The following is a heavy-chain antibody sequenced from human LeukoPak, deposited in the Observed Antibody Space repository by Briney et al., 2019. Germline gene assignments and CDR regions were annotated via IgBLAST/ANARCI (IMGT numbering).Heavy chain of an antibody. Sequence: PGGSLRLSCAASGFTFSSYAMHWVRQAPGKGLEWVSSISANGGGTYYADSVKGRFTISRDNSKNTLFLQMNSLRAEDSAVYYCATDREGDPSCYYLVGGQGTLITVSS. D-gene: IGHD3-22*01. CDR2: ISANGGGT. J-gene: IGHJ4*02. CDR3: ATDREGDPSCYYLV. CDR1: GFTFSSYA. V-gene: IGHV3-23*01.